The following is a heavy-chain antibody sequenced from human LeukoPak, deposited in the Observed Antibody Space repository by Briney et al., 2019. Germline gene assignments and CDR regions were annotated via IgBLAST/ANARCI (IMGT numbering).Heavy chain of an antibody. V-gene: IGHV3-21*01. CDR1: GFTFSRHT. CDR3: ASVYCSATTCYRVHFDY. J-gene: IGHJ4*02. CDR2: ISYSSTSI. D-gene: IGHD2-2*02. Sequence: GGSLRLSCAASGFTFSRHTMTWVRQAPGKGLEWVSSISYSSTSIYYADSVKGRFTISRDNAKNSLYLQMNSLRAEDTAVYYCASVYCSATTCYRVHFDYWGQGTLVTVSS.